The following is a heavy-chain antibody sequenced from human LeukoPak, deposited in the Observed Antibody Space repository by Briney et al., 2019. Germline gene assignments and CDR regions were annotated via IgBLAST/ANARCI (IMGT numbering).Heavy chain of an antibody. CDR3: ARDHAYRTDY. CDR1: GFSFSNDL. Sequence: GGSLRLSCAASGFSFSNDLMCWVRQAPGKGLEWVANINQDESKKYYVDSVKGRFTISRDNAKNSLYLQMSSLRAEDTAVYYCARDHAYRTDYWGQGTLVTVSS. CDR2: INQDESKK. V-gene: IGHV3-7*01. J-gene: IGHJ4*02. D-gene: IGHD2-2*01.